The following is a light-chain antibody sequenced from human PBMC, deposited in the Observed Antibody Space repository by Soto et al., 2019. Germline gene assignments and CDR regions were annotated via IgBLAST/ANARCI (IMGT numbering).Light chain of an antibody. Sequence: DIPLTQSPSFLSASVEDRVTIFCRASYDISSSLAWYQQEPGKPPKLLIYDSSTLQTGVPSRFTGSGSGRKFTLTISGLQFGDFATYFCQQLSHYPYTFGQGTKLEI. CDR3: QQLSHYPYT. CDR2: DSS. J-gene: IGKJ2*01. V-gene: IGKV1-9*01. CDR1: YDISSS.